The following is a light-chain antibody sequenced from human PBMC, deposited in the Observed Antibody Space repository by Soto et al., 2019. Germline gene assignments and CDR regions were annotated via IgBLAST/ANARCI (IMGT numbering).Light chain of an antibody. V-gene: IGLV1-44*01. Sequence: QSVLTQPPSASGTPGQRVTISCSGSSSNIGSNTVKWYQHLPGTAPKLLIYTNSQRPSWVPDRFSGSKSGTSASLAISGLQSEDEADYYCAAWDDSLNGLVFGTGTKLTVL. CDR3: AAWDDSLNGLV. J-gene: IGLJ1*01. CDR1: SSNIGSNT. CDR2: TNS.